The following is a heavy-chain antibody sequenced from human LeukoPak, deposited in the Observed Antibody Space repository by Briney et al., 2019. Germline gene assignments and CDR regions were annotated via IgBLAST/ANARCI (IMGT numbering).Heavy chain of an antibody. CDR2: INSDGGTT. Sequence: GGSLRLSCAASGFTFSNYWMNWLRHVPGKGLVWVSRINSDGGTTYYADSVKGRFTISRDNVKNTLYLQMNSLRAEDTAVYYCARSLGDCWGQGTLVTVSS. J-gene: IGHJ4*02. CDR1: GFTFSNYW. D-gene: IGHD7-27*01. V-gene: IGHV3-74*01. CDR3: ARSLGDC.